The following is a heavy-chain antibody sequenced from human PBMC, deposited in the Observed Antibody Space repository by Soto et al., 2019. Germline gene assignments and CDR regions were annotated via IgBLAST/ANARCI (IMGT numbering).Heavy chain of an antibody. V-gene: IGHV1-3*01. CDR2: INPANGST. CDR3: ARYCSTTSCYGAFDF. D-gene: IGHD2-2*01. J-gene: IGHJ3*01. Sequence: QVQLVQSGAEVKKPGASVKVSCKASGYIFTSYTIHWVRQGPGQRLEWMGRINPANGSTKNSQKFQGRVTITWDTSASTAYMELSGLTFEDKAVYYCARYCSTTSCYGAFDFWGQGTMVTVSS. CDR1: GYIFTSYT.